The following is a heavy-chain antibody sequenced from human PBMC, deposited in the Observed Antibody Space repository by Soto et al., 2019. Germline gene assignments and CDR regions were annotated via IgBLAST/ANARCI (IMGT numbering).Heavy chain of an antibody. J-gene: IGHJ3*02. D-gene: IGHD4-17*01. V-gene: IGHV4-59*08. CDR1: GGSISSYY. Sequence: TSETLSLTCTVSGGSISSYYWSWIRQPPGKGLEWIGYIHYSGSTNYNPSLKSRVTISVDTSKNQFSLKLSSVTAADTAVYYCARHNSYGDYEVDAFDIWGQGTMVTVSS. CDR3: ARHNSYGDYEVDAFDI. CDR2: IHYSGST.